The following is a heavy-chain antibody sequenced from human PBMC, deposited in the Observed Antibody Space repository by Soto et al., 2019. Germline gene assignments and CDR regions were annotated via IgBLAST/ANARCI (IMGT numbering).Heavy chain of an antibody. CDR3: ARGGYDSSGFSTPFDI. Sequence: QVQLQESGPGLVKPSETLSLTCTVSGVSISSSYWSWIRQSPGKEMQWIGYIYYSGSVKYNPSHNSRLTISAEISRNQLSPRVTPVTPADTALYYCARGGYDSSGFSTPFDIWGPGTMVTVSS. CDR1: GVSISSSY. D-gene: IGHD3-22*01. J-gene: IGHJ3*02. CDR2: IYYSGSV. V-gene: IGHV4-59*01.